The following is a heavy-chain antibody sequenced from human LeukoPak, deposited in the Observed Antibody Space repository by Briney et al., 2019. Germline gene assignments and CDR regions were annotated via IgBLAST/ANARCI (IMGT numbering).Heavy chain of an antibody. V-gene: IGHV3-48*04. CDR1: GFTFSTYN. Sequence: GGSLRLSCGGSGFTFSTYNMHWVRQAPGKGLEWVSYISSSSDKIYYADSVKGRFTISRDNAKNSLYLQMNSLRAEDTAVYYCARGPFITMVRGGWGDYWGQGTLVTVSS. J-gene: IGHJ4*02. CDR2: ISSSSDKI. D-gene: IGHD3-10*01. CDR3: ARGPFITMVRGGWGDY.